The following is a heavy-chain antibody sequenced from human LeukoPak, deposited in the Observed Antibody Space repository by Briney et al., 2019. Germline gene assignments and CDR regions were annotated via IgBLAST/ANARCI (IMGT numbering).Heavy chain of an antibody. J-gene: IGHJ4*02. V-gene: IGHV3-7*04. CDR2: IKQDGSEK. D-gene: IGHD2-8*01. CDR3: ARGLIIDY. CDR1: GFTFTNYA. Sequence: PGGSLRLSCAASGFTFTNYAMSWVRQAPGKGLEWVANIKQDGSEKYYVDSVKGRFTISRDNAKNSLYLQMNSLRAEDTAVYYCARGLIIDYWGQGTLVTVSS.